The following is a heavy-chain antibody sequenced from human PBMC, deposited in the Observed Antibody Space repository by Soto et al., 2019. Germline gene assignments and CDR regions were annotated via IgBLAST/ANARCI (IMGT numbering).Heavy chain of an antibody. CDR1: GNTFTSYD. J-gene: IGHJ4*02. V-gene: IGHV1-8*01. CDR3: ARDRASESYYLLDY. D-gene: IGHD3-10*01. CDR2: INPNSGNI. Sequence: ASVKVSCKASGNTFTSYDINWVRQATGHGLEWMGWINPNSGNIGYAQKFQGRVTMTRDTAIRTAYMEVSRLRSDDTAVYYCARDRASESYYLLDYWGQGTLVTVSS.